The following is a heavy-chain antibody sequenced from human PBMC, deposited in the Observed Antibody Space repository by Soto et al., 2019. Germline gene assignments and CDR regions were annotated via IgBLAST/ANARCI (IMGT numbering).Heavy chain of an antibody. CDR2: IYARDSDI. V-gene: IGHV5-51*01. J-gene: IGHJ6*02. CDR1: GYSCTNYW. CDR3: ARLPAPQIVDYYFYGMDV. Sequence: ESLKISCKGAGYSCTNYWIGWVRQISGKGLEWMGIIYARDSDIRYSPSFEGQVTISADQSLSTAYLQWNSLKASDTAMYYCARLPAPQIVDYYFYGMDVWGQGTTVTVSS. D-gene: IGHD3-22*01.